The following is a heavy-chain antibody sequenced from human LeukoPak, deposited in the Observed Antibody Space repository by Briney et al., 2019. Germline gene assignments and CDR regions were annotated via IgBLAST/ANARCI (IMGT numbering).Heavy chain of an antibody. Sequence: SGTLSLTCAVSGGSISSSSYYWGWIRQPPGKGLEWIGSIYYSGSTYYNPSLKSRVTISVDTSKNQFSLKLSSVTAADTAVYYCARALGDYYFDSWGQGTLVTVSS. V-gene: IGHV4-39*01. J-gene: IGHJ4*02. D-gene: IGHD3-3*01. CDR1: GGSISSSSYY. CDR3: ARALGDYYFDS. CDR2: IYYSGST.